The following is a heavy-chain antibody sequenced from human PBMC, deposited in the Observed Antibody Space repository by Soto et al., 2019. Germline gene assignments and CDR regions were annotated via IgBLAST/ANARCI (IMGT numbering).Heavy chain of an antibody. CDR3: AKGPGEDRRNGFDP. D-gene: IGHD1-26*01. V-gene: IGHV3-23*01. J-gene: IGHJ5*02. CDR2: ISGSGSNT. CDR1: GFTFSSYA. Sequence: GWSLRLSCAASGFTFSSYAMSLVRQAPGKGLEWVSSISGSGSNTYYADSVKGRFTISRDNSKNTLYLQMNSLRAEDTAVYYCAKGPGEDRRNGFDPWGEGTPVSVSS.